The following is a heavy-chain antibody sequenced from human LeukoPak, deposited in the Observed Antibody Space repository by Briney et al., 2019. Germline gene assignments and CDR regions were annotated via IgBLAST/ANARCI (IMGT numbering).Heavy chain of an antibody. CDR1: GFTFSSYW. Sequence: PGGSLRLSCAASGFTFSSYWMSWVRQAPGKGLGWVANIKQDGSEKYYVDSVKGRFTISRDNAKNSLYLQMNSLRAEDTDVYYCARMGHVVPEIYYYYYYMDVWGKGTTVTVSS. J-gene: IGHJ6*03. D-gene: IGHD2-2*01. V-gene: IGHV3-7*01. CDR2: IKQDGSEK. CDR3: ARMGHVVPEIYYYYYYMDV.